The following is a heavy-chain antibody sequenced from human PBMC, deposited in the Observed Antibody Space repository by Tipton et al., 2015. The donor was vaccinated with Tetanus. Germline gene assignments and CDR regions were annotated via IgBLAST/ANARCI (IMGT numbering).Heavy chain of an antibody. CDR3: ARGGSYYDFWSGYYADY. CDR1: GFTFSSYW. D-gene: IGHD3-3*01. Sequence: SLRLSCAASGFTFSSYWMHWVRQAPGKGLVWVSRINSDGSSTSYADSVKGRFTISRDNAKNTLYLQMNSLRAEDTAVYYCARGGSYYDFWSGYYADYWGQGTLVTVSS. V-gene: IGHV3-74*01. J-gene: IGHJ4*02. CDR2: INSDGSST.